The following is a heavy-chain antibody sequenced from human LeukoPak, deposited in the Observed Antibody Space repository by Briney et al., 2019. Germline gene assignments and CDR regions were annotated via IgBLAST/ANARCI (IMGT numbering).Heavy chain of an antibody. D-gene: IGHD2-8*01. CDR2: ITPYNDKT. V-gene: IGHV1-18*01. CDR1: GYTFTNYF. Sequence: ASVKVSCKTSGYTFTNYFIAWVRQAPGQGLEWMGWITPYNDKTNYVQNVQGRVTMTTDTSTSTAYMELRSLKSDDTAVYYCAGSLGYCTSNVCYLKYWGQGTLVTVSS. CDR3: AGSLGYCTSNVCYLKY. J-gene: IGHJ4*02.